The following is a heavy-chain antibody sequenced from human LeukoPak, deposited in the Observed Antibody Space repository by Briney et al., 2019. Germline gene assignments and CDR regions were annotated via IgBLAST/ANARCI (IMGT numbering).Heavy chain of an antibody. CDR3: AKSIVGATGDAFDI. D-gene: IGHD1-26*01. Sequence: GGSLRLSCAASGFTFSNYGMHWVRQAPGKGLQWVAVISFDGSNKYYADSVKGRFTISRDNSKNTLYLQMNSLRAEDTAVYYCAKSIVGATGDAFDIWGQGTMVTVSS. CDR2: ISFDGSNK. V-gene: IGHV3-30*18. J-gene: IGHJ3*02. CDR1: GFTFSNYG.